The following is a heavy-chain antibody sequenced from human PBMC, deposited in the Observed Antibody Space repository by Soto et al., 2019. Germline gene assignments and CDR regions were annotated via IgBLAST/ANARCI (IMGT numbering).Heavy chain of an antibody. V-gene: IGHV3-23*01. CDR3: AKGGARLDYYYKGTDV. D-gene: IGHD3-10*01. Sequence: LILVCGASGCTFNSYTVSWVRRPPGKEIEWVSAIRGSGGSTYYADSVKGRFTISRDNSKNTLYLQMNRLRAEDPAVYYCAKGGARLDYYYKGTDVWGQGTTVIASS. CDR2: IRGSGGST. J-gene: IGHJ6*02. CDR1: GCTFNSYT.